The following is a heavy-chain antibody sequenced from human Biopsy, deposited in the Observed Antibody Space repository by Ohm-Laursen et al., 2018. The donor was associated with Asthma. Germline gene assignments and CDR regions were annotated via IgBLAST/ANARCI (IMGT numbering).Heavy chain of an antibody. CDR3: VRGSSSWHHGPFHYYYGLDV. CDR2: IYYSGTT. CDR1: SGSGGYMRSGNYY. J-gene: IGHJ6*02. D-gene: IGHD6-13*01. Sequence: SEALSLTCSLSSGSGGYMRSGNYYWGWTRQPPGKGLEWIGSIYYSGTTYYNPSLESRVTVSADTTNNQFSWKLTSVTAADMAVYYCVRGSSSWHHGPFHYYYGLDVWGQGTTATVSS. V-gene: IGHV4-39*01.